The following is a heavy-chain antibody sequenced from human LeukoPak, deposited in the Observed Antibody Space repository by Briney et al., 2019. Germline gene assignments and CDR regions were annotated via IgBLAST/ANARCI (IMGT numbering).Heavy chain of an antibody. D-gene: IGHD3-10*01. CDR1: GFTFSSYG. CDR2: IWYDGSNK. J-gene: IGHJ6*02. V-gene: IGHV3-33*01. Sequence: GGSLRLSCAASGFTFSSYGMRWVRQAPGKGLEWVAVIWYDGSNKYYADSVKGRFTISRDNSKNTLYLQMNSLRAEDTAVYYCARDLEEYYYGSGRSVGMDVWGQGTTVTVSS. CDR3: ARDLEEYYYGSGRSVGMDV.